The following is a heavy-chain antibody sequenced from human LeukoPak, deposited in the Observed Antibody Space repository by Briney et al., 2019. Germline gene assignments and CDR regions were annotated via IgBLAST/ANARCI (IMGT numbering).Heavy chain of an antibody. CDR2: ISGSGGST. V-gene: IGHV3-23*01. J-gene: IGHJ4*02. CDR1: GFTFSSYG. Sequence: GGTLRLSCAASGFTFSSYGMSWVRQAPGKGLEWVSAISGSGGSTYYADSVKGRFTISRDNSKNTLYLQINSLRAEDTAVYFCAKDRLGGPYFFHYWGQGTLVTVSS. D-gene: IGHD3-16*01. CDR3: AKDRLGGPYFFHY.